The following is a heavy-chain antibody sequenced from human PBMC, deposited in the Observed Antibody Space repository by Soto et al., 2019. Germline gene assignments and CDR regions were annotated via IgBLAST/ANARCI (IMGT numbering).Heavy chain of an antibody. D-gene: IGHD2-2*01. V-gene: IGHV1-69*02. CDR2: IIPILGIA. CDR1: GGTFSSYT. Sequence: QVQLVQSGAEVQKPGSSVKVSCKASGGTFSSYTISWVRQAPGQGLEWMGRIIPILGIANYAQKFQGRVTITADKSTITAYRELSSLRSEDTAVYYCARSRYYSSTSCPDRNWFDPWGQGTLVTVSA. CDR3: ARSRYYSSTSCPDRNWFDP. J-gene: IGHJ5*02.